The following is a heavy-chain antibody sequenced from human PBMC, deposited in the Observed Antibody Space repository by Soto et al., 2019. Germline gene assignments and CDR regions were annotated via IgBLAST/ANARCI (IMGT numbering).Heavy chain of an antibody. Sequence: SETLSLTCSVSGGSISSGGYYWSWIRQHPGKGLEWLGYSYYSGSTYYNLSLKNRLAISVDTSKNQFSLELSSVTVADTAVYFCARRRGDSGSYPDWGPGTLVTVSS. CDR2: SYYSGST. CDR1: GGSISSGGYY. D-gene: IGHD3-10*01. CDR3: ARRRGDSGSYPD. V-gene: IGHV4-31*02. J-gene: IGHJ4*02.